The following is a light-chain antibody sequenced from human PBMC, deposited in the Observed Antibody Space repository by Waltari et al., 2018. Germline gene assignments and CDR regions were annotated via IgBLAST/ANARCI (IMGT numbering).Light chain of an antibody. J-gene: IGLJ2*01. CDR3: HSRDASGVGGT. V-gene: IGLV3-19*01. CDR2: DKN. Sequence: TQDPAVSVAVGQTVRITCQGDSLRSYYARWYRQRPGHAPILVMYDKNNRPSGVPDRFSGSSSDNTASLTITGAQAEDEAYYYCHSRDASGVGGTFGGGTKLTVL. CDR1: SLRSYY.